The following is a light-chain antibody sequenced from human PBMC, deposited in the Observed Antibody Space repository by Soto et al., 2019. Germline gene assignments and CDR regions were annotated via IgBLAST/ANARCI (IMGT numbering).Light chain of an antibody. J-gene: IGKJ4*01. CDR1: QGIGST. Sequence: EIVLTQSPAALSVSPGERVTLSCRASQGIGSTLAWYQQKPGQTPRPLIYDSSTRAIGIPARFSGSRSGTEFTLTINGLQSEDFAVYYCQRYNNWPLTFGGGTKVEIK. CDR2: DSS. V-gene: IGKV3-15*01. CDR3: QRYNNWPLT.